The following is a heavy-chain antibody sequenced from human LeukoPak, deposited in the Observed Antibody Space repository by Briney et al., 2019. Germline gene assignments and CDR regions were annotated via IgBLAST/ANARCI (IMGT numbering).Heavy chain of an antibody. D-gene: IGHD3-9*01. CDR2: IYSGGST. CDR1: GFTISSNY. CDR3: ARQPEGHYDILTGSYYYYGMDV. J-gene: IGHJ6*02. V-gene: IGHV3-53*04. Sequence: GXXLXLSCAASGFTISSNYMSWVRQAPGKGLEWVSVIYSGGSTYYSDSVKGRFTISSHNSKNTLYLQMNSLRAEDTAVYYCARQPEGHYDILTGSYYYYGMDVWGQGTTVTV.